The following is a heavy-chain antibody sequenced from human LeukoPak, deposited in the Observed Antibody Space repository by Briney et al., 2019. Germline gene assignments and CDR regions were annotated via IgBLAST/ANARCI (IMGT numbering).Heavy chain of an antibody. Sequence: ASVKLSCKASGGTFTKHAISWVRQAPGQGLEWMGGIIPIFGTANYAQTVQGRFTITADKSTNKAYMELNSLRSEDTAVYYCARAQLYGGNEGGRAYYYYMDVWGKGTTVTVSS. J-gene: IGHJ6*03. CDR3: ARAQLYGGNEGGRAYYYYMDV. CDR2: IIPIFGTA. CDR1: GGTFTKHA. V-gene: IGHV1-69*06. D-gene: IGHD4-23*01.